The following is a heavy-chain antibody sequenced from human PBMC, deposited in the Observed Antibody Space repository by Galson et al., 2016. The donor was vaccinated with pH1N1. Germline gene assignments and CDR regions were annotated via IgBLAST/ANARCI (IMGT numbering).Heavy chain of an antibody. CDR2: IDPSNGGT. CDR1: GYTFTREY. J-gene: IGHJ4*02. D-gene: IGHD7-27*01. CDR3: IRDLGRLRDY. Sequence: SVKVSCKASGYTFTREYIHWVRQAPGQGLEWMGVIDPSNGGTTYSQNFQGLVTMTRDTSTNTVYTELSGLKSEDTAVYFCIRDLGRLRDYWGQGTLVTVSS. V-gene: IGHV1-46*01.